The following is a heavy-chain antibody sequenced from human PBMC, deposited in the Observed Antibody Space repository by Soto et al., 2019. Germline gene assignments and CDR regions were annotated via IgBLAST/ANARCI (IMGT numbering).Heavy chain of an antibody. CDR1: GFTFSSFE. CDR2: ISSNGVTK. J-gene: IGHJ4*02. CDR3: ARADALSYDSRLF. Sequence: PGGSLRLSCAASGFTFSSFEMNWVRQAPGKGLEWISYISSNGVTKFYADSVKDRFSISRDNSKNSVHLQLRSLRVEDTAIYYCARADALSYDSRLFWGRGTPVPVSS. D-gene: IGHD3-16*01. V-gene: IGHV3-48*03.